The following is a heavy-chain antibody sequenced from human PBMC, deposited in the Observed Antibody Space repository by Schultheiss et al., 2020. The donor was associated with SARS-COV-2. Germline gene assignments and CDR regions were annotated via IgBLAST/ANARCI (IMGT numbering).Heavy chain of an antibody. Sequence: GGSLRLSCTASGFTFSNAWMSWVRQAPGKGLEWVSTISGNGGSTYYADSVKGRFTISRDNAKNTLYLQMNRLRAEDTAVYYCASGYHYGSGSLLFFVWGKGTTVTVSS. V-gene: IGHV3-23*01. CDR3: ASGYHYGSGSLLFFV. CDR2: ISGNGGST. CDR1: GFTFSNAW. D-gene: IGHD3-10*01. J-gene: IGHJ6*04.